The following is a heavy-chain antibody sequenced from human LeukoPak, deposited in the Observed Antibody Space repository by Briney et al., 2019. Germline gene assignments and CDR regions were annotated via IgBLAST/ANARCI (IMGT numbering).Heavy chain of an antibody. D-gene: IGHD1-26*01. CDR2: ISAYNGNT. CDR3: ARQDRSYLYNWFDP. V-gene: IGHV1-18*01. J-gene: IGHJ5*02. CDR1: GYTFTSYG. Sequence: GASVKVSCKASGYTFTSYGISWVRQAPGQGLEWMGWISAYNGNTNYAQKLQGRVTMTTDTSTSTAYMELRSLRSDDTAVYYCARQDRSYLYNWFDPWGQGTLVTVSS.